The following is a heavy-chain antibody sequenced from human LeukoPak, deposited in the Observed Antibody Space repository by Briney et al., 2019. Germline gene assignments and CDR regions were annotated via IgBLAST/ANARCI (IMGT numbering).Heavy chain of an antibody. CDR3: ARDSSSHYFFDY. J-gene: IGHJ4*02. V-gene: IGHV3-53*01. CDR2: IYSGGDT. D-gene: IGHD2-2*01. Sequence: GGSLRLSCAASGFTVSSNYMTWVRQAPGKGLEWVSVIYSGGDTYHADSVKGRFTISRDNSRNTLYLQMNCLGAEDTAVYYCARDSSSHYFFDYWGQGTLVTVSS. CDR1: GFTVSSNY.